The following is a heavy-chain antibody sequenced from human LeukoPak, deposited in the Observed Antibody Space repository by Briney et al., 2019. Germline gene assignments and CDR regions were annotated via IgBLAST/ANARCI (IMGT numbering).Heavy chain of an antibody. CDR1: GFTFSSYA. CDR3: ARGAFDI. J-gene: IGHJ3*02. CDR2: ISSNGGSA. Sequence: GGSLRLSCAASGFTFSSYAMHWVRQAPGRGLEYVSAISSNGGSAYYANSVKGRFTISRDNSKNTLYLQMGSLRAEDMAVYYCARGAFDIWGQGTMVTVSS. V-gene: IGHV3-64*01.